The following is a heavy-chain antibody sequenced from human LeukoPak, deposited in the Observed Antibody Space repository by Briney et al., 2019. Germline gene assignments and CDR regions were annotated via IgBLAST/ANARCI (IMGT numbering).Heavy chain of an antibody. CDR3: ARASDGYSGGWESYYYMDV. D-gene: IGHD6-19*01. CDR1: GGTFSSYA. J-gene: IGHJ6*03. CDR2: IIPIFGTA. V-gene: IGHV1-69*13. Sequence: ASVKVSCKASGGTFSSYAISWVRQAPGQGLEWMGGIIPIFGTANYAQKFQGRVTITADESTSTAYMELSSLRSEDTAVYYCARASDGYSGGWESYYYMDVWGKGTTVTVSS.